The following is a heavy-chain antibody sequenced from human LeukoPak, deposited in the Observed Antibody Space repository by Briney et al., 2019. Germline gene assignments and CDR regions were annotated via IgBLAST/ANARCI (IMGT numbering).Heavy chain of an antibody. CDR3: ARVNGSGSYYYYYYYMDV. Sequence: GGSLRLSCAASGFTFSSYSMNWVRQAPGKGLEWVSSISSSSSYIYYADSVKGRFTISRDNAKNSLYLQMNSLRAEDTAVYYCARVNGSGSYYYYYYYMDVWGKGTTVTVSS. D-gene: IGHD3-10*01. J-gene: IGHJ6*03. CDR2: ISSSSSYI. V-gene: IGHV3-21*01. CDR1: GFTFSSYS.